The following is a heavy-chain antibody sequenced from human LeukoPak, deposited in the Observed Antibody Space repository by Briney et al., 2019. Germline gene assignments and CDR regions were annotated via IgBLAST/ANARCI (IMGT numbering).Heavy chain of an antibody. D-gene: IGHD3-3*01. CDR2: ISGSGGST. J-gene: IGHJ4*02. V-gene: IGHV3-23*01. CDR3: AKVLRVLEWSLDY. CDR1: GFTFSSYA. Sequence: GGSLSLSCAASGFTFSSYAMSWVRQAPGKGLEGVSAISGSGGSTYYADSVKGRFTISRDNSKNTLYLQMNSLRAEDTAVYYCAKVLRVLEWSLDYWGQGTLVTVSS.